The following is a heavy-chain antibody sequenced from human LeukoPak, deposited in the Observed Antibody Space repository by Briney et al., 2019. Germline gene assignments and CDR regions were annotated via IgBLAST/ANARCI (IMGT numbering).Heavy chain of an antibody. CDR2: IKQDGGQK. CDR3: ARLRYYAVDV. Sequence: GGSLRLSCAASGFTFTNYWMTWVRQAPGKGLEWVANIKQDGGQKYYVDSVKGRLTISRDNAKNSVYLQVNSLRVEDTAVYFCARLRYYAVDVWGQGTTVIVSS. CDR1: GFTFTNYW. J-gene: IGHJ6*02. V-gene: IGHV3-7*01.